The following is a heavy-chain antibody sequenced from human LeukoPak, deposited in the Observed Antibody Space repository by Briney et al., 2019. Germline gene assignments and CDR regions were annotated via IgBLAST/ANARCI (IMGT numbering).Heavy chain of an antibody. D-gene: IGHD6-13*01. Sequence: PSETLSLTCTVSGGSISSYYWSWLRQPAGKGLEWIGRIYSTGSTNYNPSLKSRVTMSVDTSKNQFSLRLRSVTAADTAVYYCARQIASAGTAGFDFWGQGALVTVSS. CDR1: GGSISSYY. CDR2: IYSTGST. J-gene: IGHJ4*02. V-gene: IGHV4-4*07. CDR3: ARQIASAGTAGFDF.